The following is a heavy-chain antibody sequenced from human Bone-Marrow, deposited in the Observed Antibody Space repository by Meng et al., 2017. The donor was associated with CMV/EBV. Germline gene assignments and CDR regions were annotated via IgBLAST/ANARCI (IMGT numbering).Heavy chain of an antibody. V-gene: IGHV1-2*02. Sequence: ASVKVSCKASGYTFSDYYIHWVRQAPGQGPEWMGWINPNSGGTNYAQKFQGRVTMTRDTSISTAYMELSRLRSDDTAVYYCAREPIRFLEWKYGMDVWGQGTTVTVSS. CDR2: INPNSGGT. D-gene: IGHD3-3*01. CDR1: GYTFSDYY. CDR3: AREPIRFLEWKYGMDV. J-gene: IGHJ6*02.